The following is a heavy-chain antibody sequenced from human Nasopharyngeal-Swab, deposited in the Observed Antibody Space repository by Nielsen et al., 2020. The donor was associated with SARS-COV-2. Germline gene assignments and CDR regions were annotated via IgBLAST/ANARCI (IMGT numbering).Heavy chain of an antibody. CDR3: ARLSSWYLRNYYFDY. V-gene: IGHV4-59*01. J-gene: IGHJ4*02. Sequence: SETLSLTCTVSGGSISSYYWSWIRQPPGKGLEWIGYIYYSGSTNYNPSLKNRVTISVDTSKNQFSLKLSSVTAEDTAVYYCARLSSWYLRNYYFDYWGQGTLVTVSS. D-gene: IGHD6-13*01. CDR2: IYYSGST. CDR1: GGSISSYY.